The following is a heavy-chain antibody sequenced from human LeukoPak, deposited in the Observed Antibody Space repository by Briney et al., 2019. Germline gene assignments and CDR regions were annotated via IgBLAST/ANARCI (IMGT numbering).Heavy chain of an antibody. D-gene: IGHD5-18*01. CDR1: GGSISTYY. V-gene: IGHV4-4*07. CDR2: IYTSGST. Sequence: SETLSLTCTVPGGSISTYYCSWIRQPAGKGLEWIGRIYTSGSTSYNSSLKSRVTMSVDTSKNQFSLKLSSVTAANTAVYYCARDVGGYNYGYSRDYWGQGTLVSVSS. J-gene: IGHJ4*02. CDR3: ARDVGGYNYGYSRDY.